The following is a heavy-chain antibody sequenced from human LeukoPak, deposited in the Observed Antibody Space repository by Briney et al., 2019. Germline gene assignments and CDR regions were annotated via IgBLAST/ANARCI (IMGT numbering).Heavy chain of an antibody. V-gene: IGHV1-69*13. D-gene: IGHD3-3*01. Sequence: ASVKVSCKASGGTFSSYAISWVRQAPGQGLEWMGGIIPIFGTANYAQKFQGRVTITADESTSTAYMELSCLRSEDTAVYYCARPYDFWSGRYYYYGMDVWGQGTTVTVSS. CDR2: IIPIFGTA. CDR1: GGTFSSYA. J-gene: IGHJ6*02. CDR3: ARPYDFWSGRYYYYGMDV.